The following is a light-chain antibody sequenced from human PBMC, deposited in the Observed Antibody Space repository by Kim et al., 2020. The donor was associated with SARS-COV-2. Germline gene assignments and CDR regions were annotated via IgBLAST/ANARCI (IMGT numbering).Light chain of an antibody. V-gene: IGLV3-21*04. CDR2: YDS. CDR1: NIGSKS. J-gene: IGLJ3*02. CDR3: QVWDSSSDHWV. Sequence: APGKTARITRGGNNIGSKSVHCYQQKPGPAPVLVIYYDSDRPSGIPERFSGSNSGNTATLTISRVEAGDEADYYCQVWDSSSDHWVFGGGTQLTVL.